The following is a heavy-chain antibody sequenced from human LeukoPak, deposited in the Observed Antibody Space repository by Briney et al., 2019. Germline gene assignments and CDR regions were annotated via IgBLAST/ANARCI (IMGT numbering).Heavy chain of an antibody. J-gene: IGHJ4*02. CDR3: GRRGSGEFYLEDY. CDR2: SNPNTGGT. Sequence: ASVKVSCKASGYTFTAYYIHWVRQAPGQGLEWMGWSNPNTGGTNYAQKFQGRVTMTRDTSISTAYMELNRLKSDDTAVYYCGRRGSGEFYLEDYWGQGTLVTVSS. CDR1: GYTFTAYY. V-gene: IGHV1-2*02. D-gene: IGHD3-10*01.